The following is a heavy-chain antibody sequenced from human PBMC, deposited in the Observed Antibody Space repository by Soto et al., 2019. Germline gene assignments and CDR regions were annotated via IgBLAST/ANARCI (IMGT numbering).Heavy chain of an antibody. CDR3: ARGYDSGSYSYYYYYGMDV. V-gene: IGHV4-31*02. Sequence: SETLSLTCTVSGGSISSGGYHWSWIRQHPGKGLEWIGYIYYSGRTYYNPSLKSRVTISVDTSKNQFSLKLSSVTAADTAVYYCARGYDSGSYSYYYYYGMDVWGQGTTDTVSS. CDR1: GGSISSGGYH. CDR2: IYYSGRT. D-gene: IGHD3-10*01. J-gene: IGHJ6*02.